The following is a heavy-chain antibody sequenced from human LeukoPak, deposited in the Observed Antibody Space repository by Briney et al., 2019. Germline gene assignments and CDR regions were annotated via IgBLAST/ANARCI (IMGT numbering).Heavy chain of an antibody. CDR2: IRSKANSYAT. V-gene: IGHV3-73*01. CDR3: TRHDSNSGYDLFDP. J-gene: IGHJ5*02. Sequence: SGGSLRLSCAASGFTFSGSAMHWVRQASGKGLEWVGRIRSKANSYATAYAASVKGRFTISRDDSKNTAYLQMNSLKTEDTAVYYCTRHDSNSGYDLFDPWGQGTLVTVSS. D-gene: IGHD5-12*01. CDR1: GFTFSGSA.